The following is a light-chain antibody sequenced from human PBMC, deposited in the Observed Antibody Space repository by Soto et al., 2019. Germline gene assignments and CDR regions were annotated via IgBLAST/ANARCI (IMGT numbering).Light chain of an antibody. CDR2: GAS. CDR3: QQYNKWPKT. CDR1: QSVTSS. J-gene: IGKJ1*01. Sequence: EILMTQSPATLSVSPGERATLSCRASQSVTSSLAWYQQKPGQAPRLLIYGASTRATAIPARFSGSGSGTEFTLTISSLQSEDFAVYYCQQYNKWPKTFGQGTKVEIK. V-gene: IGKV3-15*01.